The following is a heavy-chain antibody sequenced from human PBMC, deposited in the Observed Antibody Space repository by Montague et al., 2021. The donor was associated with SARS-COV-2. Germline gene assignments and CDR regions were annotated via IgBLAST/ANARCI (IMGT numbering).Heavy chain of an antibody. D-gene: IGHD4-17*01. CDR1: GGSISSSSYY. J-gene: IGHJ5*02. V-gene: IGHV4-39*07. CDR2: IYYSGST. Sequence: SETLSLTCAVSGGSISSSSYYWGWIRQPPGKGLEWIGSIYYSGSTYYNPSLKSRVTISVDTSKNQFSLKLSSVTAADTAVYYCARDGGTVTTFLGVGYLRGGVNWFDPWGQGTPVTVSS. CDR3: ARDGGTVTTFLGVGYLRGGVNWFDP.